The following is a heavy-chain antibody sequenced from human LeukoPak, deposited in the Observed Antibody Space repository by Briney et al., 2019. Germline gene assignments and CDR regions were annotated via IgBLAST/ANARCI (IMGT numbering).Heavy chain of an antibody. J-gene: IGHJ4*02. V-gene: IGHV3-23*01. Sequence: GGSLRLSCAASGFTFSSYAMSWVRQAPGKGLEWVSAISGSGGSTYYAGSVKGRFTISRDNSKNTLYLQMNSLRAEDTAVYYCAKDTQGAVGATVDSWGQGTLVTVYS. CDR2: ISGSGGST. CDR1: GFTFSSYA. D-gene: IGHD1-26*01. CDR3: AKDTQGAVGATVDS.